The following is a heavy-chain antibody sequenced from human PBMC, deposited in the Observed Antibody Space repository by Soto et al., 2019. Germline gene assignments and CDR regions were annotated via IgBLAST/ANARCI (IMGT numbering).Heavy chain of an antibody. CDR2: ISSSSSFI. CDR3: AVGEETGTPYFGN. Sequence: EVQLLESGGGLVKPGGSLRLSCTASGFTFSSYSMNWVRRAPGKGLEWVSSISSSSSFIYSAGSVKGRFTISRDNAKNSLYLQMSSLRAEDTAVYYCAVGEETGTPYFGNWGQGTLVTVSS. CDR1: GFTFSSYS. J-gene: IGHJ4*02. V-gene: IGHV3-21*01. D-gene: IGHD1-7*01.